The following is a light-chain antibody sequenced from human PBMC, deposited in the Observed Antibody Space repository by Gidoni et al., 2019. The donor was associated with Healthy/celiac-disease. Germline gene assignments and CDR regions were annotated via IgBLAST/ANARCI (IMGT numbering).Light chain of an antibody. CDR1: QSVSSN. J-gene: IGKJ1*01. CDR2: GAS. CDR3: QQYNNWPPGT. V-gene: IGKV3-15*01. Sequence: EIVMTQSPATLSVSPGERATLSCRASQSVSSNLAWYQQKPGQAPRLLIYGASTRATGIPARFSGSGSGTEFTLTISSLQSEDFAVYYCQQYNNWPPGTFGQGTNVETK.